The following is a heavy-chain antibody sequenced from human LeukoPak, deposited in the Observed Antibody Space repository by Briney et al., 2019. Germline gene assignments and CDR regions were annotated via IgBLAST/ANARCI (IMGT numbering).Heavy chain of an antibody. Sequence: SETLSLTCTVSGGSISSGDYYWSWIRQPPGKGLEWIGYIYYSGSTYYNPSLKSRVTISVDTSKNQFPLKLSSVTAADTAVYYCARDRIQLWLRYYYYYGMDVWGQGTTVTVSS. D-gene: IGHD5-18*01. CDR3: ARDRIQLWLRYYYYYGMDV. CDR2: IYYSGST. J-gene: IGHJ6*02. CDR1: GGSISSGDYY. V-gene: IGHV4-30-4*01.